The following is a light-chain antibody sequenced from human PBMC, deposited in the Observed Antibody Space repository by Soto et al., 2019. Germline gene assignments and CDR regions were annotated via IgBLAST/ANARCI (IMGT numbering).Light chain of an antibody. J-gene: IGKJ1*01. Sequence: IVLTQSPATLSLSPGERATLSCRASQNVANYLDWYQQKPGQAPRLLIYESSNRATGIAARFSGSGSGTDFTLTISRLEPEDFAVHYCQQYGSSRTFGQGTKVDIK. CDR1: QNVANY. CDR3: QQYGSSRT. V-gene: IGKV3-11*01. CDR2: ESS.